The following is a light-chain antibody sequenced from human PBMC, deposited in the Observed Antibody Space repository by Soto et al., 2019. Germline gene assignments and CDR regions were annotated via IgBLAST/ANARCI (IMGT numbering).Light chain of an antibody. CDR1: HDISTY. J-gene: IGKJ5*01. V-gene: IGKV1-9*01. CDR3: QQLNTLPFT. Sequence: IKLTQSPSLLSASLGDRVTITCRASHDISTYLAWYQQKPGKAPKLMIYEASTLQSGVPSRFSGSGSGTEFTLTISGLLPEDFATYHCQQLNTLPFTFGQGTRLEIK. CDR2: EAS.